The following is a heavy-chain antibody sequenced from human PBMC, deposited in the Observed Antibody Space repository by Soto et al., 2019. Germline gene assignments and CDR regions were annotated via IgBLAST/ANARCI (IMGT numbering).Heavy chain of an antibody. CDR2: INPNSGGT. Sequence: ASVKVSCKASGYTFTGYYMHWVRQAPGQGLEWMGWINPNSGGTNYAQKFQGWVTMTRDTSISTAYMELSRLRSDDTAVYYCARGTGADNFGVVIMWYYMDVWGKGTTVTVSS. CDR3: ARGTGADNFGVVIMWYYMDV. J-gene: IGHJ6*03. CDR1: GYTFTGYY. D-gene: IGHD3-3*01. V-gene: IGHV1-2*04.